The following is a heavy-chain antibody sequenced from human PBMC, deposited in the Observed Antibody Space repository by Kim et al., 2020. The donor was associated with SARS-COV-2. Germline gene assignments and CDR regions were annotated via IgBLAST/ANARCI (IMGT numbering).Heavy chain of an antibody. V-gene: IGHV4-4*09. D-gene: IGHD6-6*01. J-gene: IGHJ4*02. Sequence: NYTPSLKSRVTISVDTSKNQFSLKLSSVTAADTAVYYCASLYSSSSRFDYWGQGTLVTVSS. CDR3: ASLYSSSSRFDY.